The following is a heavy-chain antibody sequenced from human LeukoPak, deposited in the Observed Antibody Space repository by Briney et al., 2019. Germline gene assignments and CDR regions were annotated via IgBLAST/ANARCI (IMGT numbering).Heavy chain of an antibody. CDR3: ARLQGATIGAKWFDP. D-gene: IGHD4/OR15-4a*01. V-gene: IGHV2-70*04. CDR2: IDWDDDK. Sequence: SGPTLVNPTQTLTLTCTFSGFSLTTTGMRVSWIRQPPGKALEWLARIDWDDDKFYSTSLKTRLTISKDTSKYQVVLTMTNMDPVDTATYYCARLQGATIGAKWFDPWGQGTLVTVSS. CDR1: GFSLTTTGMR. J-gene: IGHJ5*02.